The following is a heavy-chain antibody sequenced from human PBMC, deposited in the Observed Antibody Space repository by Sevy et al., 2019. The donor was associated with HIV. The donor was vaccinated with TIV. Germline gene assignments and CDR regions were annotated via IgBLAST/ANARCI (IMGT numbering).Heavy chain of an antibody. J-gene: IGHJ4*02. CDR3: SRDLRLRGYSYGCFDY. V-gene: IGHV1-2*02. CDR2: INPNSGDT. Sequence: ASVKVSGKASGYTFTGQYIHWVRQAPGQGLEGMGWINPNSGDTNYAQEFQGRVTMTRDTSISPAYMELSGLKSDDTAVYYCSRDLRLRGYSYGCFDYWGQGTLVTVSS. D-gene: IGHD5-18*01. CDR1: GYTFTGQY.